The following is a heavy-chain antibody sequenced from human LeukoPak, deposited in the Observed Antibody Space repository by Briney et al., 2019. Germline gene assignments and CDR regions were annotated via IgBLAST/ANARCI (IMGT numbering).Heavy chain of an antibody. CDR3: ARDGYQLLQGDYYYGMDV. Sequence: SVKVSCKASGGTFSSYAISWVRQAPGQGLEWMGGILSIFGTANYAQKLQGRATITADESTSTAYMELSSLRSEDTAVCYCARDGYQLLQGDYYYGMDVWGKGTTVTVPS. V-gene: IGHV1-69*13. J-gene: IGHJ6*04. CDR2: ILSIFGTA. D-gene: IGHD2-2*01. CDR1: GGTFSSYA.